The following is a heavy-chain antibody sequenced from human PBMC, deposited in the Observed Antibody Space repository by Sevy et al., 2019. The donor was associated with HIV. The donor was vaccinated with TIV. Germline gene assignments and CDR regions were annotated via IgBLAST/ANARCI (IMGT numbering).Heavy chain of an antibody. Sequence: GGSLRLSCTASGFTFDDYAMSWFRQAPGKGLEWVAFITRNSYEAYGGTTEYAASVKGRFIISRDDFKSIAYLQMNSLKTEDTAVYYCTRGLATADTPEYYFDYWGQGTLVTVSS. V-gene: IGHV3-49*03. J-gene: IGHJ4*02. D-gene: IGHD5-12*01. CDR2: ITRNSYEAYGGTT. CDR3: TRGLATADTPEYYFDY. CDR1: GFTFDDYA.